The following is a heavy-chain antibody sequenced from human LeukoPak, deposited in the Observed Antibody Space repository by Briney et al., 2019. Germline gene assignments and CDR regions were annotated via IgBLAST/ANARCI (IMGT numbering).Heavy chain of an antibody. CDR1: GSTFSSYS. CDR3: ARSITMIRAFDY. D-gene: IGHD3-22*01. V-gene: IGHV3-21*01. Sequence: GGSLRLSCAASGSTFSSYSMNWVRQAPGKGLEWVSSISSSSSYIYYADSVKGRFTISRDNAKNSLYLQMNSLRAEDTAVYYCARSITMIRAFDYWGQGTLVTVSS. CDR2: ISSSSSYI. J-gene: IGHJ4*02.